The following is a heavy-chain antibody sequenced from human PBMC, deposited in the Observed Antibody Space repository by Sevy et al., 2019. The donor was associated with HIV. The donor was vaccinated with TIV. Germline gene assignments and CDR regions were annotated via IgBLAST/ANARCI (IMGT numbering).Heavy chain of an antibody. V-gene: IGHV3-30*02. Sequence: GESLKISCAASGFTFRSYGMHWVRQAPGKGLEWGAFIRYDGTTKYYADSVKGRFTISRDNSKNTLYLQMNSLRPEDTSVYYCAKGLGMVQGALLSEDLWGQGTMVTVSS. J-gene: IGHJ3*01. CDR1: GFTFRSYG. CDR3: AKGLGMVQGALLSEDL. D-gene: IGHD3-10*01. CDR2: IRYDGTTK.